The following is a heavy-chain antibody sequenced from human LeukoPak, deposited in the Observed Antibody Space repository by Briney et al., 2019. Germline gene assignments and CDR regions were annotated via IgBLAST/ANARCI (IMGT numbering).Heavy chain of an antibody. Sequence: GGSLRLSCAASGFTFSSYAMHWVRQAPGKGLEWVAVISYDGSNKYYADSVKGRFTISRDNSKNTLYLQMNSLRAEDTAVYYCARGQAVADHYYYGMDVWGQGTTVTVSS. CDR2: ISYDGSNK. CDR1: GFTFSSYA. CDR3: ARGQAVADHYYYGMDV. D-gene: IGHD6-19*01. V-gene: IGHV3-30-3*01. J-gene: IGHJ6*02.